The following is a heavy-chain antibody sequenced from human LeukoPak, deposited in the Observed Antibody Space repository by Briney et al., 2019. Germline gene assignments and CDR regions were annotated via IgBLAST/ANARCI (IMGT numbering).Heavy chain of an antibody. V-gene: IGHV4-34*01. CDR1: GGSFSGYY. D-gene: IGHD3-10*01. CDR3: ARDVLLWFGESYYFDY. Sequence: ASGTLSLTCAVYGGSFSGYYWSWLRQPPGKGLEWVGEINHSGSTDYNPSLRRRVTISVDTSKNQFSLTLSSVTAADTAVYYCARDVLLWFGESYYFDYWGQGTLVTVSS. CDR2: INHSGST. J-gene: IGHJ4*02.